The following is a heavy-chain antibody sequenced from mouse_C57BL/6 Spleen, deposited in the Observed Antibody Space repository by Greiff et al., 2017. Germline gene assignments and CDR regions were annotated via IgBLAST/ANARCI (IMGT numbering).Heavy chain of an antibody. CDR3: TDHYYGSSYGYFDV. J-gene: IGHJ1*03. Sequence: QVQLKESGAELVRPGASVTLSCKASGYTFTDYEMHWVKQTPVHGLEWIGAIDPETGGTAYNQKFKGKAILTADTSSSTAYMELRSLTSEDSAVYYCTDHYYGSSYGYFDVWGTGTTVTVAS. V-gene: IGHV1-15*01. CDR2: IDPETGGT. D-gene: IGHD1-1*01. CDR1: GYTFTDYE.